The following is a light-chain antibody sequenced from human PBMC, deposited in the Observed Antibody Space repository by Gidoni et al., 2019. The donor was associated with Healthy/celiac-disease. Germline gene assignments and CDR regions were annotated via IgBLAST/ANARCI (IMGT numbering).Light chain of an antibody. Sequence: DIQMTQSPSSLSASVGDRVTITCRASQSISSYLNWYQQKPGKAPKLLIYAASSLQSGVPSRFSGSVSGTDFTLTISSLQPEDFATYYCQQSYSTLRFTFGPGTKVDIK. V-gene: IGKV1-39*01. CDR1: QSISSY. CDR2: AAS. CDR3: QQSYSTLRFT. J-gene: IGKJ3*01.